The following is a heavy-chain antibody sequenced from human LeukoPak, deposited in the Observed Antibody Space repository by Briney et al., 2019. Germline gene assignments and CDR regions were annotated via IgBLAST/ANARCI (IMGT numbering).Heavy chain of an antibody. J-gene: IGHJ4*02. CDR3: TAIRPDY. V-gene: IGHV3-74*01. Sequence: GGSLRLSCAASGFTFNNYAISWVRQAPGKGLVWVARIKSDVRSTDYADSVKGRFTISRDDANNILYLQMNSLRAEDTAVYFCTAIRPDYWGQGTVVTVSS. CDR2: IKSDVRST. CDR1: GFTFNNYA. D-gene: IGHD2-21*02.